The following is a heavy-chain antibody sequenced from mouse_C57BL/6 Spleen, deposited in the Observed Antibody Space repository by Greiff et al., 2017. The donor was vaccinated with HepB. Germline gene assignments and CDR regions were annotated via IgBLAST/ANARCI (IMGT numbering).Heavy chain of an antibody. Sequence: QVQLQQPGAELVKPGASVKLSCKASGYTFTSYWMQWVKQRPGQGLEWIGEIDPSDSYTNSNQKFKGKATLTVDTSSSTAYMQHSSLTSEDSAVYYCARWGYGSSYFDYWGQGTTLTVSS. CDR3: ARWGYGSSYFDY. CDR2: IDPSDSYT. V-gene: IGHV1-50*01. CDR1: GYTFTSYW. J-gene: IGHJ2*01. D-gene: IGHD1-1*01.